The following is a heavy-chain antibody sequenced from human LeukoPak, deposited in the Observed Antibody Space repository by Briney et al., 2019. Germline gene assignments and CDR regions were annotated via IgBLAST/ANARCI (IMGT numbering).Heavy chain of an antibody. Sequence: GGSLRLSCAASGFTFSSYSMNWVRQAPGKGLEWVSYISSSSISSTTIYYADSVKGRFTISRDTAKNSLYLQMNSLRAEDTAVYYCARDSHYGVRFYHFHYMDVWGKGTSVTVSS. CDR3: ARDSHYGVRFYHFHYMDV. CDR2: ISSSSISSTTI. V-gene: IGHV3-48*01. D-gene: IGHD4-17*01. CDR1: GFTFSSYS. J-gene: IGHJ6*03.